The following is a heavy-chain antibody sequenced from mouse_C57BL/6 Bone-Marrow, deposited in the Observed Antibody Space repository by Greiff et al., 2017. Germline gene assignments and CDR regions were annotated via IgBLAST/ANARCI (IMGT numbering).Heavy chain of an antibody. Sequence: QVHVKQPGAELVRPGSSVKLSCKASGYTFTSYWMDWVKQRPGQGLEWIGNIYPSDSETHYNQKFKDKATLTVDKSSSTAYMQLSSLTSEDSAVYYCARGDYDYSYAMDYWGQGTSVTVSS. CDR3: ARGDYDYSYAMDY. CDR2: IYPSDSET. CDR1: GYTFTSYW. J-gene: IGHJ4*01. V-gene: IGHV1-61*01. D-gene: IGHD2-4*01.